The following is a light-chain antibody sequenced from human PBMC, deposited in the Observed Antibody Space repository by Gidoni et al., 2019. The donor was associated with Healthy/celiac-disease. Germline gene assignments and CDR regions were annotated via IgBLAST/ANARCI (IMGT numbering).Light chain of an antibody. J-gene: IGKJ2*01. V-gene: IGKV4-1*01. Sequence: VMTQCRDSLSVSLRERATINCKSSQSVLYSSNNKNYLAWYQQKPGQPPKLLIYWATTREAGVPDRCSGSGSGTDVTLTISSLQAEDVAVDYCQQYYSTLRTFGQGTKVEIK. CDR2: WAT. CDR1: QSVLYSSNNKNY. CDR3: QQYYSTLRT.